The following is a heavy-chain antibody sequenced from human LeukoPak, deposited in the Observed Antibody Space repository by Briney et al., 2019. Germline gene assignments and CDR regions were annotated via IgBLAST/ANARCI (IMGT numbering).Heavy chain of an antibody. J-gene: IGHJ4*02. Sequence: KASETLSLTCAVYGGSFSGYYWSWIRQPPGKGLEWIGEINHSGSTNYNPSHKSRVTISVDTSKNQFSLKLSSVTAADTAVYYCARVGSSGWHNGYWGQGTLVTVSS. CDR1: GGSFSGYY. CDR2: INHSGST. V-gene: IGHV4-34*01. D-gene: IGHD6-19*01. CDR3: ARVGSSGWHNGY.